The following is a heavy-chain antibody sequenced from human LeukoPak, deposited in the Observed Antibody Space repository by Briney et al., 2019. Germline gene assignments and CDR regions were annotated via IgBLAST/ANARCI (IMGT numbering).Heavy chain of an antibody. Sequence: SETLSLTCTVSGGSISGSSFYWGWIRQPPGKGLEWIGSIYYSGSTYHNPSLKSRVTISVDTSKNQFSLKLSSVTAADTAVYYCARASFTMIVLRAFDIWGQGTMVTVSS. CDR1: GGSISGSSFY. V-gene: IGHV4-39*07. CDR3: ARASFTMIVLRAFDI. J-gene: IGHJ3*02. D-gene: IGHD3-22*01. CDR2: IYYSGST.